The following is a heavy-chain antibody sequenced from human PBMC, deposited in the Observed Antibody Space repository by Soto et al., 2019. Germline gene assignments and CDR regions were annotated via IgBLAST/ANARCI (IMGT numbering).Heavy chain of an antibody. Sequence: SETLSLTCTVSGGSVSSGDYYWSWIRQPPGKGLEWIGYIYYSGNTNYNPSLKSRVIISVDTSKNLFSLKLTSVTAADTAVYYCARIPVDTSMIYWLDPWGQGTLVTAPQ. V-gene: IGHV4-61*08. CDR1: GGSVSSGDYY. CDR2: IYYSGNT. CDR3: ARIPVDTSMIYWLDP. J-gene: IGHJ5*02. D-gene: IGHD5-18*01.